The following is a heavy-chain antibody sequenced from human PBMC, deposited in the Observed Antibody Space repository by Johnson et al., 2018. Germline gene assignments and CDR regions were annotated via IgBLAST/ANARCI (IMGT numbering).Heavy chain of an antibody. CDR2: IFYSGRT. V-gene: IGHV4-59*11. CDR1: GGSLNNHY. Sequence: QVQLVESGPGLVKPSDTLSLTCTVSGGSLNNHYWSWIRQPPGKGPEWIGDIFYSGRTTYNPSLKSRVTIAVDTSKKQLSLKLTSVTAADTAVYYWGREATSASWYGDVWTNYYYHYMDVWGKGTTVTVSS. D-gene: IGHD3-10*01. J-gene: IGHJ6*03. CDR3: GREATSASWYGDVWTNYYYHYMDV.